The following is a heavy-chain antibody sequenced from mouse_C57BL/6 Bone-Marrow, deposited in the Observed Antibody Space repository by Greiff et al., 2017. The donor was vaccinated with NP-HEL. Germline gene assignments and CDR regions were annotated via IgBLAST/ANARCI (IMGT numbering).Heavy chain of an antibody. V-gene: IGHV1-81*01. D-gene: IGHD1-1*01. CDR3: AREGNYYGSSAWVAY. Sequence: QVQLQQSGAELARPGASVKLSCKASGYTFTSYGISWVKQRTGQGLEWIGEIYPRSGNTYYNEKFKGKATLTADKSSSTAYMELRSLTSEDSAVDFCAREGNYYGSSAWVAYWGQGTLVTVSA. CDR1: GYTFTSYG. J-gene: IGHJ3*01. CDR2: IYPRSGNT.